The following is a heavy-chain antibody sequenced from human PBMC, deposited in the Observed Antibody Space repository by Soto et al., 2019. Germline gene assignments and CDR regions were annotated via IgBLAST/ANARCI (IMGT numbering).Heavy chain of an antibody. CDR3: ARGRVGYSYVYDAFDI. V-gene: IGHV4-61*01. J-gene: IGHJ3*02. Sequence: SEILSLTCTVSGGSVSSGSYYWSWIRQPPGKGLEWIGYIYYSGSTNYNPSLKSRVTISVDTSKNQFSLKLSSVTAADTAVYYCARGRVGYSYVYDAFDIWGQGTMVTVSS. CDR2: IYYSGST. CDR1: GGSVSSGSYY. D-gene: IGHD5-18*01.